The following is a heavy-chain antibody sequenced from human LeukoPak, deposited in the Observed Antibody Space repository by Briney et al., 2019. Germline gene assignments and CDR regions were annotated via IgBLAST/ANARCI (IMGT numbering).Heavy chain of an antibody. CDR1: GGSISSSSYY. CDR3: ARGEDYYGSAHFDY. CDR2: IYYSGST. Sequence: SETLSLTCTVSGGSISSSSYYWGWIRQPPGKGLEWIGSIYYSGSTYYNPSLKSRVTISVDTSKNQFSLKLSSVTAADTAVYYCARGEDYYGSAHFDYWGQGTLVTVSS. J-gene: IGHJ4*02. D-gene: IGHD3-10*01. V-gene: IGHV4-39*07.